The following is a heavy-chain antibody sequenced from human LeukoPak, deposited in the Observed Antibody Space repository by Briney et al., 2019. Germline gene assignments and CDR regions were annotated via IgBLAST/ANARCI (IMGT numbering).Heavy chain of an antibody. V-gene: IGHV3-66*01. CDR1: GFTVSSNY. CDR2: IYIGGST. CDR3: ARGGYSYGYYFDY. D-gene: IGHD5-18*01. Sequence: GGSLRLSCAASGFTVSSNYMSWVRQAPGKGLEGVSVIYIGGSTYYADSVEGRFTISRDNTKNTLYLQMNSLRAEDTAVYYCARGGYSYGYYFDYWGQGTLVTVSS. J-gene: IGHJ4*02.